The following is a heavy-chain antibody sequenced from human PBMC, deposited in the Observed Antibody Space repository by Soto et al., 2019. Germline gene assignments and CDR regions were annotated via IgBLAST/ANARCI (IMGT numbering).Heavy chain of an antibody. CDR2: IKSKTDGGTT. CDR3: TTSFMGGSGSFDI. V-gene: IGHV3-15*01. Sequence: PGGSLRLSCAASGFTFSNAWMSWVRQAPGKGLEWVGRIKSKTDGGTTDYAAPVKGRFTISRDDSKNTLYLQMNSLKTEDTTVYYCTTSFMGGSGSFDIWGQGTMVTVSS. J-gene: IGHJ3*02. D-gene: IGHD3-10*01. CDR1: GFTFSNAW.